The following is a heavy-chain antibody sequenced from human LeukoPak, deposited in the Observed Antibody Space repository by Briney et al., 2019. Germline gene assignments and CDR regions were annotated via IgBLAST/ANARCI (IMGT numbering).Heavy chain of an antibody. Sequence: GESLKISCKGSGYSFTSYWIGWVRQMPGKGLEWMGIIYPGDSDTRYSPSFQGQVTISADKSISTAYLQWSSLKASDTAMYYCARQLYGSGSYYSYDAFDIWDQGTMVTVSS. CDR2: IYPGDSDT. D-gene: IGHD3-10*01. V-gene: IGHV5-51*01. CDR1: GYSFTSYW. CDR3: ARQLYGSGSYYSYDAFDI. J-gene: IGHJ3*02.